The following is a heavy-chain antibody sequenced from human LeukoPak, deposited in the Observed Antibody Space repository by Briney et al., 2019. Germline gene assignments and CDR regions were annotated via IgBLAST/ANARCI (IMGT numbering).Heavy chain of an antibody. J-gene: IGHJ4*02. D-gene: IGHD3-3*01. CDR2: ISGSGGST. V-gene: IGHV3-23*01. Sequence: GGSLRLSCAASGFTFSIYALNWVRQAPGKGLEWVSAISGSGGSTYYADSVKGRFTISRDNSKNTLYLQMNSLRAEDTAVYYCAKDPPYDFWSGYPDYWGQGTLVTVSS. CDR1: GFTFSIYA. CDR3: AKDPPYDFWSGYPDY.